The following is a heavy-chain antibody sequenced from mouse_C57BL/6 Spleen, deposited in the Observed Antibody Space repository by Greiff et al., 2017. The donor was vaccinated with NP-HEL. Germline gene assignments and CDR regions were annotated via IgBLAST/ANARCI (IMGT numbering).Heavy chain of an antibody. D-gene: IGHD1-1*01. CDR3: AREYYGSSYKGWFAD. CDR1: GYTFPSYW. Sequence: QVQLQQPGAELVRPGSSVKLSCKASGYTFPSYWMHWVKQRPIQGLEWIGNIDPSDSETHYHQKFKDKATLTVDKSSSTDYMQLSSLTSDDSAVYYCAREYYGSSYKGWFADWGQGTLVTVSA. CDR2: IDPSDSET. V-gene: IGHV1-52*01. J-gene: IGHJ3*01.